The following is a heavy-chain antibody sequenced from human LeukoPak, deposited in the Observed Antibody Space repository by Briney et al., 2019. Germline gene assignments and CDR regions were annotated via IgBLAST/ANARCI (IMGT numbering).Heavy chain of an antibody. Sequence: SETLSLTCAVYGGSFSGYYWSWIRQPPGKGLEWIGEINHSGSTNYNPSLKSRVTISVDTSKNQFSLKLSSVTAADTAVYYCAREGPYYYGSGSHTALDYWGQGTLVTVSS. CDR3: AREGPYYYGSGSHTALDY. V-gene: IGHV4-34*01. CDR2: INHSGST. J-gene: IGHJ4*02. D-gene: IGHD3-10*01. CDR1: GGSFSGYY.